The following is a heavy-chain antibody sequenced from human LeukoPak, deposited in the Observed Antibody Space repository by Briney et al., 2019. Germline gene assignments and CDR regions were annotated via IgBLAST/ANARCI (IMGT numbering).Heavy chain of an antibody. CDR3: GRDSPHSYASGSFDG. Sequence: SVKVSCKASGGNFNNYGINWVRQAPGQGLEWMGGIIPIFGSANYAQKFQDRVTITADKSTTTVYMELSSLRSEDTAVYYCGRDSPHSYASGSFDGWGRGTMVTVSS. J-gene: IGHJ3*01. CDR2: IIPIFGSA. V-gene: IGHV1-69*06. CDR1: GGNFNNYG. D-gene: IGHD3-10*01.